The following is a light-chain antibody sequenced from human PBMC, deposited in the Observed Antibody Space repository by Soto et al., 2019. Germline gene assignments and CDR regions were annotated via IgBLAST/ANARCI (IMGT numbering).Light chain of an antibody. CDR1: SSNIGRNS. CDR3: AAWDDSLNALL. V-gene: IGLV1-44*01. Sequence: QSVLTQPPSASETPEQRVTISCSGSSSNIGRNSVNWYQHLPGTAPKLLIYSNYQRPSGVPDRFSGSKSGTSASLAISGLQSEDEGDYYCAAWDDSLNALLFGGGTKLTVL. CDR2: SNY. J-gene: IGLJ3*02.